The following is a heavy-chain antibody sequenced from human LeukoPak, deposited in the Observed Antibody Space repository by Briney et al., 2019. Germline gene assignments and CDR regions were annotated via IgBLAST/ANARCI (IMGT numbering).Heavy chain of an antibody. CDR2: INHSGST. CDR1: GGSISSYY. Sequence: PSETLSLTCTVSGGSISSYYWSWIRQPPGKGLEWIGEINHSGSTNYNPSLKSRVTVSVDTSKNQFSLKLSSVTAADTAVYYCARESIAARGDFDYWGQGTLVTVSS. D-gene: IGHD6-6*01. V-gene: IGHV4-34*01. J-gene: IGHJ4*02. CDR3: ARESIAARGDFDY.